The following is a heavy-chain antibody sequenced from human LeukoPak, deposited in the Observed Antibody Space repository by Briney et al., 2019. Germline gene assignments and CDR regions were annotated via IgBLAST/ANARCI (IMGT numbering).Heavy chain of an antibody. V-gene: IGHV4-4*07. CDR1: GGSISSYY. Sequence: SETLPLTCTVSGGSISSYYWSWIRQPAGKGLEWIGRMFTSGSTDYNPSLKSRVTMSLDTSKNQFSLKLSSVTAADTAVYHCARGGSSLSYFDYWGQGTLVTVSS. CDR2: MFTSGST. J-gene: IGHJ4*02. D-gene: IGHD6-6*01. CDR3: ARGGSSLSYFDY.